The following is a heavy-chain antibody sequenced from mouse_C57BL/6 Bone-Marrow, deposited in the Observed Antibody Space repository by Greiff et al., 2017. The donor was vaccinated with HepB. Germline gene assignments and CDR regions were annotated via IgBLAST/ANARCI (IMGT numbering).Heavy chain of an antibody. CDR2: IYYSGPI. Sequence: EVKLQESGPGLVKPSQTVFLTCTVTGISITTGNYRWSWIRQFPGNKLEWIGYIYYSGPITYNPSLTSRTTITRDTPKNQFFLEMNSLTAEDTATYYCARDRDDGYPDYWGQGTTLTVSS. CDR1: GISITTGNYR. CDR3: ARDRDDGYPDY. V-gene: IGHV3-5*01. D-gene: IGHD2-3*01. J-gene: IGHJ2*01.